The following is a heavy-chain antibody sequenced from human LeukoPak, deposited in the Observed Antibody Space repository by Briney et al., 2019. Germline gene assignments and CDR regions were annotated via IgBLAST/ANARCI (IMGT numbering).Heavy chain of an antibody. D-gene: IGHD1-26*01. J-gene: IGHJ4*02. V-gene: IGHV4-59*01. CDR3: ARNSGSYFYYFDY. Sequence: SETLSLTCTVSGGSISSYYWSWIRQPPGKGLEWIGYIYYSGNTNYNPSLKSRVTMSVDTSKNQFSLKLSSVTAADTAVYYCARNSGSYFYYFDYWGQGTLVTVSS. CDR1: GGSISSYY. CDR2: IYYSGNT.